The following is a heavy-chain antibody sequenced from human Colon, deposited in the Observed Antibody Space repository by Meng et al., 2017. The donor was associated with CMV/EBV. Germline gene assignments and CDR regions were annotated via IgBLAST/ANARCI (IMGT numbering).Heavy chain of an antibody. CDR3: ASSLLDTSGYSFAF. D-gene: IGHD3-22*01. Sequence: SGGSISSDDHYWSWIRQPQGKGLEWIGYVYYTGSTYYNTSLKSRVFISVDTSKNQFSLKLTSVTAADTAVYYCASSLLDTSGYSFAFWGQGAPVTVSS. J-gene: IGHJ4*02. CDR2: VYYTGST. CDR1: GGSISSDDHY. V-gene: IGHV4-30-4*08.